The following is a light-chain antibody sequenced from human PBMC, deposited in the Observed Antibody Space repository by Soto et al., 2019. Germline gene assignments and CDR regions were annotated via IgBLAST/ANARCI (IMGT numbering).Light chain of an antibody. CDR2: GAS. Sequence: EIVLTQSPDTLSLSPGERATLSCRASQSVGRFLAWYQQKPGQSPRLLFYGASSRATGIPAWFSGSGAGTYFTLTISRLEPEDFAVYYCQQYAKTPYTFGQGTKLEIK. CDR3: QQYAKTPYT. V-gene: IGKV3-20*01. CDR1: QSVGRF. J-gene: IGKJ2*01.